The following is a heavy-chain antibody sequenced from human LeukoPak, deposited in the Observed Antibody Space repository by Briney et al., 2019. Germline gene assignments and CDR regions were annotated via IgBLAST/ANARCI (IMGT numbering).Heavy chain of an antibody. Sequence: GGSLRLSCAASGFTFSSYSMNWVRQAQGKGLEWVSSISSSGIYIHYADSVEGRFTISRDNAKNSLYLQMNSLRAEDTAVYYCARGIPELDVWGQGTTVTVSS. CDR1: GFTFSSYS. CDR3: ARGIPELDV. J-gene: IGHJ6*02. CDR2: ISSSGIYI. V-gene: IGHV3-21*01.